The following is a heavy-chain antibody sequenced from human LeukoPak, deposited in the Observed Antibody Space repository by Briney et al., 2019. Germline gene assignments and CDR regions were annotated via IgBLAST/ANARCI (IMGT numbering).Heavy chain of an antibody. CDR2: ISGSGGNT. CDR3: AKMKGITMVRGTSDY. D-gene: IGHD3-10*01. J-gene: IGHJ4*02. V-gene: IGHV3-23*01. CDR1: GFTFSSYA. Sequence: PGGSLRLSCAASGFTFSSYAMTWVRQAPGKGLEWVSSISGSGGNTYYADSVKGRFTISRDNSKNTLYLQMSSLRAEDTAVYYCAKMKGITMVRGTSDYWGLGTLVTVSS.